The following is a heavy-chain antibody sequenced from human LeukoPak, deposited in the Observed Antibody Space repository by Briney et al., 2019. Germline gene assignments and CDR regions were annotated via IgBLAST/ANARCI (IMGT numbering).Heavy chain of an antibody. CDR2: IKQDGSEK. Sequence: GGSLRLSCAASGFTFTNYWMSWVRQAPGKGLEWVANIKQDGSEKYYVDSVKGRFTTSRDNAKNSLYLQMNSLRAEDTAVYYCARDDYGGTRYWGQGTLVTVSS. D-gene: IGHD4/OR15-4a*01. V-gene: IGHV3-7*01. CDR1: GFTFTNYW. J-gene: IGHJ4*02. CDR3: ARDDYGGTRY.